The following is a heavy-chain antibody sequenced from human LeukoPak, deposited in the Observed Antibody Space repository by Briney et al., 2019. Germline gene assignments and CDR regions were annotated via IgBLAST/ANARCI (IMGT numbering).Heavy chain of an antibody. V-gene: IGHV3-66*02. Sequence: GGSLRLSXAASGFTVSSNYMSWVRQAPGKGLEWVSVIYSGGSTYYADSVKGRFTISRDNSKNTLYLQMNSLRAEDTAVYYCAGGSGWLPGYWGQGTLVTVSS. CDR1: GFTVSSNY. CDR3: AGGSGWLPGY. CDR2: IYSGGST. D-gene: IGHD6-19*01. J-gene: IGHJ4*02.